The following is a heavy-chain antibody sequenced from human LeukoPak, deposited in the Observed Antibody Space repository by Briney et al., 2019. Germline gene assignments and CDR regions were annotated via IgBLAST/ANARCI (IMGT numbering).Heavy chain of an antibody. Sequence: ASVKVSCKASGYTFTTYAMNWVRQAPGQGLEWMGWINTNTGNPTYAQDFTGRFVLSLDTSVSTAYLQISSLKAEDTAVYYCVLRPWGYYDSSALSVFWGQGTLVTVSS. J-gene: IGHJ4*02. CDR2: INTNTGNP. D-gene: IGHD3-22*01. CDR1: GYTFTTYA. V-gene: IGHV7-4-1*02. CDR3: VLRPWGYYDSSALSVF.